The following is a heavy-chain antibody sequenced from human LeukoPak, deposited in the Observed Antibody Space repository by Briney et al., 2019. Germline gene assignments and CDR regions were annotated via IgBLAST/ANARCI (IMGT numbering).Heavy chain of an antibody. CDR1: GFIVSDHY. CDR2: IHTGGST. J-gene: IGHJ4*02. V-gene: IGHV3-66*01. CDR3: ARDRPYGDYDGFDY. D-gene: IGHD4-17*01. Sequence: GGSLRLSCAATGFIVSDHYMSWVRQAPGQGLEWVSVIHTGGSTHYADSVKDRFTISRDNSKNTLYLQMNSLRAEDTAVYYCARDRPYGDYDGFDYWGQGTLVTVPS.